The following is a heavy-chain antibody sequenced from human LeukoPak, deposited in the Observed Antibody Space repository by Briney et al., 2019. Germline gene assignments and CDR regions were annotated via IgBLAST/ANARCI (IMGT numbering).Heavy chain of an antibody. V-gene: IGHV1-2*02. CDR3: ARSPDKYSGSYSLDY. Sequence: GASVTVSCTASGYTFTVYYMHWVRQAPGQGLEWMGWINPNSGGTNYAQKFQGRVTMTRDTSISAAYMELSRLRSDDTAVYYCARSPDKYSGSYSLDYWGQGTLVTVSS. D-gene: IGHD1-26*01. CDR2: INPNSGGT. CDR1: GYTFTVYY. J-gene: IGHJ4*02.